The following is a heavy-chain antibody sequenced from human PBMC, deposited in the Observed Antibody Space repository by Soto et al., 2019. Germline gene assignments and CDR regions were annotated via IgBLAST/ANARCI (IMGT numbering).Heavy chain of an antibody. CDR3: ARDVEMSLKSYGDYFDY. CDR2: ISWNSDTI. J-gene: IGHJ4*02. Sequence: GGSLRLSCAASGFTFEDYAMHWVRQAPGKGLEWVSGISWNSDTIDYADSVKGRFTISRDNAKNSLYLQMNSLRTEDTAFYYCARDVEMSLKSYGDYFDYWGQGTLVTVSS. V-gene: IGHV3-9*01. CDR1: GFTFEDYA. D-gene: IGHD4-17*01.